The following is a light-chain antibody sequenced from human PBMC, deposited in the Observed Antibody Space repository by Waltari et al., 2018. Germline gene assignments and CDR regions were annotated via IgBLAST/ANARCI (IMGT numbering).Light chain of an antibody. Sequence: EIVLTQSPGTLSVSPGERATLSCRASQSLSSNLAWYQQKPGQAPRLLIYGASTRATGIPARFSGSGSGTEFTLTISSLQSEDFAVYYCQQYNDWPRVTFGGGTKVEIK. J-gene: IGKJ4*01. CDR2: GAS. CDR1: QSLSSN. CDR3: QQYNDWPRVT. V-gene: IGKV3-15*01.